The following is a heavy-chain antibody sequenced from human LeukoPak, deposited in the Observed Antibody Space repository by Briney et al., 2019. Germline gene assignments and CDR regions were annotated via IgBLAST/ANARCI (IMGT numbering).Heavy chain of an antibody. Sequence: GGSLRLSCAASGFTFTDSFMTWLRQAPGKGLEWVSSISSGGRTIYYADSVKGRLTISRDSSKNTLYLQMNSLRAEDTAVYYCAKDSLWWDVSYYFDYWGQGTLVTVSS. J-gene: IGHJ4*02. CDR1: GFTFTDSF. D-gene: IGHD2-21*01. CDR3: AKDSLWWDVSYYFDY. V-gene: IGHV3-11*04. CDR2: ISSGGRTI.